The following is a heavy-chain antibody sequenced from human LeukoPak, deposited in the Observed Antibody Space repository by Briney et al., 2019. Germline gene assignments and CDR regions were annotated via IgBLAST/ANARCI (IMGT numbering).Heavy chain of an antibody. Sequence: GSSVKVSCKASVGTFSSYAISWVRQAPGQGLEWMGGIIPIFGAANYAQKFQGRVTITADESTSTAYMELSSLRSEDTAVYYCASNWNYEIGYWGQGTLVTVSS. D-gene: IGHD1-7*01. CDR2: IIPIFGAA. CDR1: VGTFSSYA. J-gene: IGHJ4*02. CDR3: ASNWNYEIGY. V-gene: IGHV1-69*01.